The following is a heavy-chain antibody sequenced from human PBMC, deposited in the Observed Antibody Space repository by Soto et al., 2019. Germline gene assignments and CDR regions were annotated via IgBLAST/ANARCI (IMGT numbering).Heavy chain of an antibody. CDR1: GFTFSSYG. CDR3: AKEGGLSGSYYISSSYYFDY. J-gene: IGHJ4*02. V-gene: IGHV3-30*18. Sequence: PGGSLRLSCVASGFTFSSYGMHWVRRAPGKGLEWVAIISYDGSNTYYADSVKGRFTISRDNSKNTLYLQMNSLRAEDKSVYYNAKEGGLSGSYYISSSYYFDYWGQGTLVTAPQ. CDR2: ISYDGSNT. D-gene: IGHD1-26*01.